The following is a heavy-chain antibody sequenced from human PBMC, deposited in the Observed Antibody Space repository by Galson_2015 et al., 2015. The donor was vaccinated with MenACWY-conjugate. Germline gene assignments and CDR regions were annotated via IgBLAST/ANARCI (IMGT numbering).Heavy chain of an antibody. D-gene: IGHD3-16*01. Sequence: SLRLSCAGSDFTLSHYWMSWVRQAPGKGLEWVASIDEKGSQIYYVDSVEGRFTVSRDNSKNSLFLQLNSLRAEDTAVYYCARPVRVRLNVSPYYFDKWGQGTLVTVSS. CDR3: ARPVRVRLNVSPYYFDK. J-gene: IGHJ4*02. CDR1: DFTLSHYW. V-gene: IGHV3-7*03. CDR2: IDEKGSQI.